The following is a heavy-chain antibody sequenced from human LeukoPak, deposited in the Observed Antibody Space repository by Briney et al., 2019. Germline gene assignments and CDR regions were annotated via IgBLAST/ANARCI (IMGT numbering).Heavy chain of an antibody. Sequence: GGSLRLSGAASGFTFSSYWMSWFRQAPGKGLEGWANIKQDGRDKYYVDSVKGRFTISRDNAKNSLYLQMNSLRAEDTAVYYCARVDGHAHWFDPWGQGTLVTVSS. CDR3: ARVDGHAHWFDP. J-gene: IGHJ5*02. CDR1: GFTFSSYW. CDR2: IKQDGRDK. V-gene: IGHV3-7*03.